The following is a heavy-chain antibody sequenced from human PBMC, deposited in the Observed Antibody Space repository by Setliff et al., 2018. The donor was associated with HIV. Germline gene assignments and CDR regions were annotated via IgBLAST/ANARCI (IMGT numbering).Heavy chain of an antibody. J-gene: IGHJ5*02. CDR2: VNTNNDKT. CDR1: GYTFTNFG. D-gene: IGHD6-19*01. V-gene: IGHV1-18*01. Sequence: GASVKVSCKASGYTFTNFGITWVRQVPGQGLEWMGWVNTNNDKTNYAQKFQGRVTMTTDRSTKTAYLDPGSLRPDDTAVYYCARDLYTSGWPNWFDPWGPGTLVTVSS. CDR3: ARDLYTSGWPNWFDP.